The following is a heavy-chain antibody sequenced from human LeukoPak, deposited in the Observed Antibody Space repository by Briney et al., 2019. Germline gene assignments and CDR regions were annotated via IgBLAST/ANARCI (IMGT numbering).Heavy chain of an antibody. CDR1: GFTFTSSA. CDR2: IVVGSGNT. CDR3: ARSLLEWSYIYYYYYMDV. D-gene: IGHD3-3*01. V-gene: IGHV1-58*02. J-gene: IGHJ6*03. Sequence: GASVKVSCKASGFTFTSSAMQWVRQARGQRLEWIGWIVVGSGNTNYAQKFQERVTITRDMSTSTAYMELSSLRSEDTAVYYCARSLLEWSYIYYYYYMDVWGKGTTVTVSS.